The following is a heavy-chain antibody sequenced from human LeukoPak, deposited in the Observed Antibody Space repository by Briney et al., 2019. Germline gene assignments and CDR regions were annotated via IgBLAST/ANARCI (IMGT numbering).Heavy chain of an antibody. CDR2: INPNSGGT. V-gene: IGHV1-2*02. D-gene: IGHD2-21*01. CDR1: GDSFSDYY. Sequence: ASVKVSCKTSGDSFSDYYMHWVRQAPGQGLECMGWINPNSGGTSSAQKFQGRVTMTRDTSITTVYMEGNWLTSDDMAIYYCARADRLDGGPYLIGPWGQGTLVTVSS. J-gene: IGHJ5*02. CDR3: ARADRLDGGPYLIGP.